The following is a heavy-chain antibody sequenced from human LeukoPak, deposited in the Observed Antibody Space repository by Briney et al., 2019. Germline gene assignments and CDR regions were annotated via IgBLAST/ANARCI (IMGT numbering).Heavy chain of an antibody. CDR2: IYYSGST. CDR3: ARGLYYYDSSGYSNWFDP. Sequence: SETLSLTCTVSGGSISSGGYYWSWIRRHPGKGLEWIGYIYYSGSTYYNPSLKSRVTISVDTSKNQFSLKLSSVTAADTAVYYCARGLYYYDSSGYSNWFDPWGQGTLVTVSS. CDR1: GGSISSGGYY. J-gene: IGHJ5*02. D-gene: IGHD3-22*01. V-gene: IGHV4-31*03.